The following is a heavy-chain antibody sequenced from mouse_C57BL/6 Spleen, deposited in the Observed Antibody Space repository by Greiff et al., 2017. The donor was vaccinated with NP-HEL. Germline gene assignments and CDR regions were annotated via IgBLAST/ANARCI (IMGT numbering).Heavy chain of an antibody. V-gene: IGHV2-3*01. CDR1: GFSLPSSG. CDR3: AKPEHGRGYWYFDV. D-gene: IGHD1-1*01. J-gene: IGHJ1*03. CDR2: IWGDGST. Sequence: VRLNQSGPGLVAPSQSLSITCTVPGFSLPSSGVSWVRQPLGRGLEWLGVIWGDGSTNYHSALISRLSISKDNSKSQVFLKLNSLQTDDTATYYCAKPEHGRGYWYFDVWGTGTTVTVSS.